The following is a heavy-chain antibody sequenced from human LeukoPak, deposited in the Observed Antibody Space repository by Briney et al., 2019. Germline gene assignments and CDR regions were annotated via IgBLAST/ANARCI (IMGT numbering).Heavy chain of an antibody. CDR1: GFTFRSYK. V-gene: IGHV3-48*03. CDR2: ICVSGNTA. D-gene: IGHD3-10*01. Sequence: GGSLRLPCAASGFTFRSYKMTWARQAPGKGLEWVSHICVSGNTAYYADSVKRRFTISRDDVKNSLYLQMNSLRAEDTAVYYCARDLRGRGWYFDLWGRGTLVTVSS. CDR3: ARDLRGRGWYFDL. J-gene: IGHJ2*01.